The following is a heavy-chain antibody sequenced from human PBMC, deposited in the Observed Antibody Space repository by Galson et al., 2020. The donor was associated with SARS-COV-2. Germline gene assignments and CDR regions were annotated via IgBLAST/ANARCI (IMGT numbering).Heavy chain of an antibody. J-gene: IGHJ4*02. CDR1: GGSISSSSYY. D-gene: IGHD6-6*01. Sequence: SETLSLTCTVSGGSISSSSYYWGWIRQPPGKGLEWIGRIYYSGSTYYNPSLKSRVTISVDTSKNQFSLKLSSVTAADTAVYYCARFPRLSIAAPPVDYWGQGTLVTVSS. V-gene: IGHV4-39*07. CDR2: IYYSGST. CDR3: ARFPRLSIAAPPVDY.